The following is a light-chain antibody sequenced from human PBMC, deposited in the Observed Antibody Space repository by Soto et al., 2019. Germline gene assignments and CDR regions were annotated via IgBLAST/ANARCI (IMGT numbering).Light chain of an antibody. CDR3: QSYDSSLSGWL. CDR2: GDS. CDR1: SSNIGAGYN. V-gene: IGLV1-40*01. Sequence: QAVVTQAPSVSGAPGQRVTISCTGSSSNIGAGYNVHWYQQVPGTAPKLLIYGDSNRPSGVPDRFSGSKSGTSASLAITGLQAEDEADYYCQSYDSSLSGWLFGGGTKLTVL. J-gene: IGLJ3*02.